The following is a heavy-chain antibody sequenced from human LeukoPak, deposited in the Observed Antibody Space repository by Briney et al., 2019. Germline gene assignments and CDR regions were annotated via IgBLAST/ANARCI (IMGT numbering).Heavy chain of an antibody. Sequence: SETLSLTCGVSDSSISGGYFWGWIRQPPGKGLEWIGSIYHSGTTYYNPSLKSRVTISVDTSKNQFSLKLSSVTAADTAVYYCARDSPRFGELRFDPWGQGILVTVSS. V-gene: IGHV4-38-2*02. CDR2: IYHSGTT. CDR3: ARDSPRFGELRFDP. D-gene: IGHD3-10*01. J-gene: IGHJ5*02. CDR1: DSSISGGYF.